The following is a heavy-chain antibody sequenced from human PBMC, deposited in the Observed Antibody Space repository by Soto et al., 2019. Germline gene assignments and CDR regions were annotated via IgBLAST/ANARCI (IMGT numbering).Heavy chain of an antibody. J-gene: IGHJ4*02. V-gene: IGHV3-7*05. CDR2: IKQDGSTM. D-gene: IGHD7-27*01. CDR3: ATSKNWAFGN. Sequence: EVHLVESGGGLVQPGGSQRLSCAATVFTFSTYWMAWVRQAPGKGLQWMAIIKQDGSTMYYADSVKGRFTISRDNAKNSLYLQMNSLRAEDTALYYCATSKNWAFGNWGQGTLITVSS. CDR1: VFTFSTYW.